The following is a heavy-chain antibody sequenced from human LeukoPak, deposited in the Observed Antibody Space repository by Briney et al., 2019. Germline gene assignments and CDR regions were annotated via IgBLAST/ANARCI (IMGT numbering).Heavy chain of an antibody. CDR1: GSTFTTYG. V-gene: IGHV1-18*01. CDR3: ARGHIGVPFDY. CDR2: IGPYNGNT. J-gene: IGHJ4*02. D-gene: IGHD3-10*01. Sequence: ASVKVSCKASGSTFTTYGISWVRQAPGQGLEWMGWIGPYNGNTNSAQKVQGRVTMTTDTSTSTAYMWLRSPRSDDTAVYYCARGHIGVPFDYWGQGTLVTVSS.